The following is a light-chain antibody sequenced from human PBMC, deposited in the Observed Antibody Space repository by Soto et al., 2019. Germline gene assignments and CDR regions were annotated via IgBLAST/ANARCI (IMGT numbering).Light chain of an antibody. J-gene: IGKJ4*01. Sequence: EVVLTQSPATLSVSQGEGVTLSSRASHVICDTLSWYHRKPGQTPRLLIYDTSARASGVPARFSGSSSGPEFTLTISSLQSEDFVIYYCQRYNKWPFTFGEGTKVDI. CDR2: DTS. CDR1: HVICDT. V-gene: IGKV3-15*01. CDR3: QRYNKWPFT.